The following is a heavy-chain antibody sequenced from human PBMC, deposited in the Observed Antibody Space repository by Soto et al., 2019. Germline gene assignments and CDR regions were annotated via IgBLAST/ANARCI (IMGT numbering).Heavy chain of an antibody. CDR3: ARGSYGYEFDY. D-gene: IGHD5-18*01. J-gene: IGHJ4*02. CDR2: ISSNGGST. CDR1: GFTFSSYA. V-gene: IGHV3-64*02. Sequence: PGGSLRLSCAASGFTFSSYAMHWVRQAPGKGLEYVSAISSNGGSTYYADSVKGRFTISRDNSKNTLYLQMGSLRAEDMAVYYCARGSYGYEFDYWGQGTLVTV.